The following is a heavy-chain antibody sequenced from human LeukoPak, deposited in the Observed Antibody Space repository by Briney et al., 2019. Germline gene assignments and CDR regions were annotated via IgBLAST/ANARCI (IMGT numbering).Heavy chain of an antibody. Sequence: PSETLSLTCAVYVGSFSGYYWSWIRQPPGKGLEWIGEINHSGSTNYNPSLKSRVTISVDTSKNQFSLKLSSVTAADTAVYYCARGHLGYCSSTSCYGYYFDYWGQGTLVTVSS. CDR3: ARGHLGYCSSTSCYGYYFDY. D-gene: IGHD2-2*01. CDR1: VGSFSGYY. CDR2: INHSGST. J-gene: IGHJ4*02. V-gene: IGHV4-34*01.